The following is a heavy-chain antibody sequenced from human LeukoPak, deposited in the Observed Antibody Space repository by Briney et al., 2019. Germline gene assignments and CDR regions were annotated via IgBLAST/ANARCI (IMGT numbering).Heavy chain of an antibody. CDR1: GYSFTSYW. Sequence: GESLKISCKGSGYSFTSYWIGWVRQMPGKGLEWMGIIYPGDSDTRYSPSFQGQVTISADKSISTAYLQWSSLKASDTAMYYCVRSGYCSSTSCYAPTYNWFDPWGQGTLVTVSS. V-gene: IGHV5-51*01. J-gene: IGHJ5*02. CDR3: VRSGYCSSTSCYAPTYNWFDP. CDR2: IYPGDSDT. D-gene: IGHD2-2*03.